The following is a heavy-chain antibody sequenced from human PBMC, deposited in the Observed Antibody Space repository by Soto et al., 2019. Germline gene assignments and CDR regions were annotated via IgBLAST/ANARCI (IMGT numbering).Heavy chain of an antibody. V-gene: IGHV4-39*01. J-gene: IGHJ5*02. CDR1: GGSISSSVYY. CDR3: ARHGYSANWFDP. Sequence: QLQLQELGPGPVKPSETLSLTCTVSGGSISSSVYYWGWIRQPPGKGLEWIGSISYSGSTYYNPSLKSRVTISADMSKNQFSLKLTSVTAADTAVYYCARHGYSANWFDPWGQGTLVTVSS. CDR2: ISYSGST. D-gene: IGHD5-12*01.